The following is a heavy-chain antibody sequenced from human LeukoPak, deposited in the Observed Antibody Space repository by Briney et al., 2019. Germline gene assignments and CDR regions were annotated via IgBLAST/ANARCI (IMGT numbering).Heavy chain of an antibody. V-gene: IGHV3-74*01. CDR3: ARGPGSSGGAYVGDY. J-gene: IGHJ4*01. D-gene: IGHD3-22*01. CDR1: GFTFSYHW. CDR2: IDGGGSST. Sequence: GGSLRLSCGAFGFTFSYHWMHWVRQVPGKGLVWVSRIDGGGSSTSYADSVKGRFSISRDNAKSTLYLQMSSLRAEDTAVYYCARGPGSSGGAYVGDYWGPGTLVTVSS.